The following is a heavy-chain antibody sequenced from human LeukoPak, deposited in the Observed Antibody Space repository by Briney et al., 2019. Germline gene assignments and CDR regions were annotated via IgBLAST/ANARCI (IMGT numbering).Heavy chain of an antibody. CDR3: ARDIYYDSSGSIPFDY. V-gene: IGHV1-18*01. Sequence: ASVKVSCKASGYTFFSYAITWVRQAPGQGLEWMGWISPYNGNTKYVEKFQGRVTITTDESTSTAYMELSSLRSEDTAVYYCARDIYYDSSGSIPFDYWGQGTLVTVSS. D-gene: IGHD3-22*01. J-gene: IGHJ4*02. CDR2: ISPYNGNT. CDR1: GYTFFSYA.